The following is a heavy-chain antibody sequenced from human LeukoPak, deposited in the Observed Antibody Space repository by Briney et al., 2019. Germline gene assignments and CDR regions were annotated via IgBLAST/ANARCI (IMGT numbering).Heavy chain of an antibody. V-gene: IGHV4-39*01. CDR3: ASVNRGWFGVGEY. J-gene: IGHJ4*02. CDR1: GDSIRSSSYY. D-gene: IGHD3-10*01. Sequence: SETLSLTCTVSGDSIRSSSYYWGWIRQPPGKGLEWIGSIYYSGTTYYNPSLKSRVTISVDTSKNQFSLKLTSVTAADTALYYCASVNRGWFGVGEYWGQGTLVTVSS. CDR2: IYYSGTT.